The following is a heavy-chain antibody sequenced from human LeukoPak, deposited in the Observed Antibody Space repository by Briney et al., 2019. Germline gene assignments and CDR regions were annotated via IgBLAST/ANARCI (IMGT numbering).Heavy chain of an antibody. V-gene: IGHV3-21*01. D-gene: IGHD3-22*01. Sequence: GRSLRLSCAASGFTFSSYSMNWVRQAPGKGLYWVSSISSSSTYIHYADSVKGRFTISRDNAKNSLYLQMNSLRAEDTAVYYCARGGDDSSGYSFDYWGQGTLVTVSS. CDR3: ARGGDDSSGYSFDY. CDR2: ISSSSTYI. J-gene: IGHJ4*02. CDR1: GFTFSSYS.